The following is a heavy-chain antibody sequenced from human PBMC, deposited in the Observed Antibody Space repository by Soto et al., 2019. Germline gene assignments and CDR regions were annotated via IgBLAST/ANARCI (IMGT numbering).Heavy chain of an antibody. D-gene: IGHD3-22*01. V-gene: IGHV3-21*01. CDR2: ISSSSSYI. CDR1: GFTFSSYS. J-gene: IGHJ4*02. Sequence: PGGSLRLSCAASGFTFSSYSMNWVRQAPGKGLEWVSSISSSSSYIYYADSVKGRFTISRDNAKNSLYLQMNSLRAEDTAVYYCAREGSSGYYQDPGWGPNDSWGQGTLVTVPS. CDR3: AREGSSGYYQDPGWGPNDS.